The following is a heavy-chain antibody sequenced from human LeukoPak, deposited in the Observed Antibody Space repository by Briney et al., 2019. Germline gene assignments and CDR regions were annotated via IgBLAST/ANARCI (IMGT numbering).Heavy chain of an antibody. D-gene: IGHD2-2*01. CDR1: GFTFSSYA. CDR3: AKDMKKRIVVVPANYYYYSMDV. Sequence: PGGSLRLSCAASGFTFSSYAMSWVRQAPGKGLEWVSAISGSGGSTYYADSVKGRFTISRDNSKNTLYLQMNSLRAEDTAVYYCAKDMKKRIVVVPANYYYYSMDVWGQGTTVTVSS. CDR2: ISGSGGST. V-gene: IGHV3-23*01. J-gene: IGHJ6*02.